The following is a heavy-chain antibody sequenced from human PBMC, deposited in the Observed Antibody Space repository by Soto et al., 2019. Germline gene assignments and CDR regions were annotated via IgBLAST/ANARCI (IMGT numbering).Heavy chain of an antibody. V-gene: IGHV3-7*05. J-gene: IGHJ4*02. CDR2: IKQDGSEK. CDR1: GFTFSSYW. CDR3: ARLSPPGQLVFPDY. Sequence: GGSLRLSCAASGFTFSSYWMTWVRQAPGKGLEWVANIKQDGSEKYYVDSVKGRFTISRDNAKNSLYLQMNSLRAEDTAVYYCARLSPPGQLVFPDYWGQGTLVTVSS. D-gene: IGHD6-13*01.